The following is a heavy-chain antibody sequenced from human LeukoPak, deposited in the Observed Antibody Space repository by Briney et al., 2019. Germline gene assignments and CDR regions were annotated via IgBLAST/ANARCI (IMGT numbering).Heavy chain of an antibody. Sequence: ASVKVSCKASGGTFSSYAISWVRQAPGQGLEWMGRIIPILGTANYAQKFQGRVTITADKSTSTAYMELSSLRSEDTAVYYCAMLGYCSGGSCYYFDYWGQGTLVTVSS. CDR3: AMLGYCSGGSCYYFDY. CDR1: GGTFSSYA. V-gene: IGHV1-69*04. D-gene: IGHD2-15*01. J-gene: IGHJ4*02. CDR2: IIPILGTA.